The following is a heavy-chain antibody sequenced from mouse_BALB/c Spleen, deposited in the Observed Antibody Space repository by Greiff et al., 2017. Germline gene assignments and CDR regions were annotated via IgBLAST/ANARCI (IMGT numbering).Heavy chain of an antibody. Sequence: VMLVESGAELVRPGTSVKVSCKASGYAFTNYLIEWVKQRPGQGLEWIGVINPGSGGTNYNEKFKGKATLTADKSSSTAYMQLSSLTSDDSAVYFCARSQYGNYAAYWGQGTLVTVSA. V-gene: IGHV1-54*01. CDR1: GYAFTNYL. CDR3: ARSQYGNYAAY. J-gene: IGHJ3*01. D-gene: IGHD2-10*02. CDR2: INPGSGGT.